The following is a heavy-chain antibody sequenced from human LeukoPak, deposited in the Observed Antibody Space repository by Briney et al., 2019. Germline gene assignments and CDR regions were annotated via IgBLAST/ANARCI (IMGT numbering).Heavy chain of an antibody. CDR3: ARDEGIAVVGL. J-gene: IGHJ4*02. V-gene: IGHV1-69*05. CDR1: GGTFSSYA. D-gene: IGHD6-19*01. CDR2: IIPIFGTA. Sequence: ASVKVSCKASGGTFSSYAISWVRQAPGQGLEWMGRIIPIFGTANYAQKFQGRVTITTDESTSTAYMELSSLRSEDTAVYYCARDEGIAVVGLWGQGTLVTVSS.